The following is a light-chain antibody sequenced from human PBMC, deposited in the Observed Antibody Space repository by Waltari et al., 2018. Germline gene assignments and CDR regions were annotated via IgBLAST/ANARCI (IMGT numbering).Light chain of an antibody. J-gene: IGLJ3*02. CDR3: QVWDSSSDHWV. CDR1: NIGSKS. Sequence: SYVLTQPPSVSVAPGQTARITCGGNNIGSKSVNWYQQKPGQDPVLVVYDDSDRPSGIPVRFSVSNSGNTATLTSSRVEAGDEADYYCQVWDSSSDHWVFGGGTKLTVL. CDR2: DDS. V-gene: IGLV3-21*02.